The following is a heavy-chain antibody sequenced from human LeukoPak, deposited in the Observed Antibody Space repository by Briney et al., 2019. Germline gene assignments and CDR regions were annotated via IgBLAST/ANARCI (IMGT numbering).Heavy chain of an antibody. D-gene: IGHD1-20*01. J-gene: IGHJ3*02. CDR3: AILKYNWNAHGSAFDI. V-gene: IGHV3-30*02. Sequence: GGSLRLSCAASGFTFSSYGMHWVRQAPGKGLEWVAFIRYDGSNKYYADSVKGRFTISRDNSKNTLYLQMNSLRAEDTAVYYCAILKYNWNAHGSAFDIWGQGTMVTVSS. CDR1: GFTFSSYG. CDR2: IRYDGSNK.